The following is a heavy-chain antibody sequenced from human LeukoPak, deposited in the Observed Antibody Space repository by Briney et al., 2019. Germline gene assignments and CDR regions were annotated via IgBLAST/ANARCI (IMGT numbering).Heavy chain of an antibody. V-gene: IGHV1-69*05. CDR1: GGTFSSYA. CDR2: IIPIFGTA. CDR3: ARHSCSSTSCNLDAFDI. D-gene: IGHD2-2*01. Sequence: SVTVSCKASGGTFSSYAISWVRQAPGQGLEWMGGIIPIFGTANYAQKFQGRVTITTDESTSTAYMELSSLRSEDTAVYYCARHSCSSTSCNLDAFDIWGQGTMVTVSS. J-gene: IGHJ3*02.